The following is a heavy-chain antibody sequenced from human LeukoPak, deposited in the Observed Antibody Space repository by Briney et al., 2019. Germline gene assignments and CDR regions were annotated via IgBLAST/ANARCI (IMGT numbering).Heavy chain of an antibody. CDR1: GASISSESYY. CDR2: IYTSGST. D-gene: IGHD3-3*01. CDR3: ARGLMEYYDFWSGSSFDY. Sequence: SETLSLTCTVSGASISSESYYWTWIRQPAGKGLEWIGRIYTSGSTNYNPSLKSRITISVDTSKNQFSLKLSSVTAADTAVYYCARGLMEYYDFWSGSSFDYWGQGTLVTVSS. J-gene: IGHJ4*02. V-gene: IGHV4-61*02.